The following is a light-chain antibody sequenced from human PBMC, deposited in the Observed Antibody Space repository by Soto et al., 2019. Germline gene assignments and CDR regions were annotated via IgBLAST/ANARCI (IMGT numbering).Light chain of an antibody. CDR1: QSVATS. CDR2: GAS. CDR3: QQTYTSPRT. V-gene: IGKV1-39*01. J-gene: IGKJ2*01. Sequence: DVQLTQSPSSLSASVGDRVTITCRASQSVATSLNWYHQKPGKAPTLLIYGASILQDGVLSRFSGSGSGTDFTLTISRLQREDFVTYYCQQTYTSPRTFGQGSNLDIK.